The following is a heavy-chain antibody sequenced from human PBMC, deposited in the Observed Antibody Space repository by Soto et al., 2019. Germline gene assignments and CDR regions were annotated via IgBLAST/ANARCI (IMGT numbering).Heavy chain of an antibody. CDR1: GGSISSGGYY. D-gene: IGHD5-12*01. CDR3: ARFPPKTSGSSGGQFDY. V-gene: IGHV4-61*08. J-gene: IGHJ4*02. CDR2: ISYTGTN. Sequence: SETLSLTCTVSGGSISSGGYYWSRIRQHPGKGLEYIGWISYTGTNNYHPSLKSRVTISLDTSKNQLSLKLTSVTAADTAVYYCARFPPKTSGSSGGQFDYWGQGTLVTVSS.